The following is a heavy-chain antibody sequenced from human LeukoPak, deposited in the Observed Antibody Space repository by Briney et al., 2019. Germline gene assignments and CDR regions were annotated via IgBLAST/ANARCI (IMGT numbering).Heavy chain of an antibody. D-gene: IGHD6-19*01. CDR3: AREELSSGWYSRYYYYGMDV. V-gene: IGHV4-59*12. J-gene: IGHJ6*02. Sequence: SETLSLTCTVSGGSISSYYWSWIRQPPGKGLEWIGYIYYSGSTNYNPSLKSRVTVSVDTSKNQFSLKLSSVTAADTAVYYCAREELSSGWYSRYYYYGMDVWGQGTTVTVSS. CDR2: IYYSGST. CDR1: GGSISSYY.